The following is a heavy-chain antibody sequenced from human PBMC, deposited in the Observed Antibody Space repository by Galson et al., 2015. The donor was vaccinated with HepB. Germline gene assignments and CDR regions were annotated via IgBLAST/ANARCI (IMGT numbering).Heavy chain of an antibody. V-gene: IGHV1-69*13. J-gene: IGHJ3*02. CDR3: AKSKDIVVVPAAIDNAYMIAFDI. CDR1: GGTFNIYA. CDR2: IIPIFGTA. D-gene: IGHD2-2*01. Sequence: SVKVSCKASGGTFNIYAISWVRQAPGQGLEWMGGIIPIFGTANYAQKFQGRVTITADESTSTAYMELSSLRSEDTAVYYCAKSKDIVVVPAAIDNAYMIAFDIWGQGTMVTVSS.